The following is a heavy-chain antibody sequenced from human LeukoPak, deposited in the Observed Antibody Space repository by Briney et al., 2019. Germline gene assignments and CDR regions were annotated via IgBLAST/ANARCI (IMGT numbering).Heavy chain of an antibody. Sequence: GRSLRLSCAASGFTFDDYAMHWVRQAPGKGLEWVSGISWNSGSIGYADSVKGRFTTSRDNAKNSLYLQMNSLRAEDTALYYCAKGHDYGDYDMSFDYWGQGTLVTVSS. V-gene: IGHV3-9*01. CDR3: AKGHDYGDYDMSFDY. CDR1: GFTFDDYA. D-gene: IGHD4-17*01. J-gene: IGHJ4*02. CDR2: ISWNSGSI.